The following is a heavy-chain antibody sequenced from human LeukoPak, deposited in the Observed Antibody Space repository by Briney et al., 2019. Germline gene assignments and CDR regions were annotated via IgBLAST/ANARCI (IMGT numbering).Heavy chain of an antibody. CDR2: IYFSGTT. CDR3: ARDAHCTGVSCYSPYNWFDP. Sequence: SETLSLTCTVSGGSISSSSYYWGWIRQPPGKGLEWIGSIYFSGTTYYNPSLQSRVTISVDTAKNQFSLKVTSATAADTAAYYCARDAHCTGVSCYSPYNWFDPWGQGTLVTVSS. CDR1: GGSISSSSYY. V-gene: IGHV4-39*07. D-gene: IGHD2-15*01. J-gene: IGHJ5*02.